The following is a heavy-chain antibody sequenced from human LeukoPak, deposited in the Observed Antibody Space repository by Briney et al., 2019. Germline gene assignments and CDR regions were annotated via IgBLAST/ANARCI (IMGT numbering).Heavy chain of an antibody. CDR1: GGAISCYY. Sequence: LETLSLTCTASGGAISCYYWSWIRQPPGKGLEWIGYIYYSGSTNYNPSPKSRVTISVDTSKNQFSLKLSSVTAADTAVYYWAGLRGVVVTNWGQGTLVTVSS. CDR2: IYYSGST. J-gene: IGHJ4*02. V-gene: IGHV4-59*01. CDR3: AGLRGVVVTN. D-gene: IGHD2-15*01.